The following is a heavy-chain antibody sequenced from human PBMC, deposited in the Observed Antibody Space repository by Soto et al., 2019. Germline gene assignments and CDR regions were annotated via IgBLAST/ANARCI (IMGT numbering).Heavy chain of an antibody. CDR3: ARPGYSSGWYDY. CDR2: INPNSGGT. J-gene: IGHJ4*02. CDR1: GYTFTGYY. Sequence: ASVKVSCKASGYTFTGYYMHWVRQAPGQGLEWMGWINPNSGGTNDAQKFQGWVTMTRDTSISTAYMELSRLRSDDTAVYYCARPGYSSGWYDYWGQGTLVTVSS. D-gene: IGHD6-19*01. V-gene: IGHV1-2*04.